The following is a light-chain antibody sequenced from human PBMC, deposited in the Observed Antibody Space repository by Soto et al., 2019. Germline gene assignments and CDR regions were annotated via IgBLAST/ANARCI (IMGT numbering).Light chain of an antibody. CDR2: EVV. CDR1: KNDIGVYDF. V-gene: IGLV2-8*01. CDR3: KSYACSNTYV. Sequence: QSVLTQPPSASGSPGQSVTISCTGTKNDIGVYDFVSWYQHHPGKAPRLNIYEVVQQHSGVPDPFSGSKSGNTASLTVSVLQAAAEADYYCKSYACSNTYVLGSGTKVTVL. J-gene: IGLJ1*01.